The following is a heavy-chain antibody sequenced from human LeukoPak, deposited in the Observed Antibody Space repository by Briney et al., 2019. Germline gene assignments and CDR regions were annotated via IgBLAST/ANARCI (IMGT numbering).Heavy chain of an antibody. CDR1: GFTFGDYA. Sequence: GGSLRLSCTTSGFTFGDYAMSWVRQAPGKGLEWLGVIRSQAYGVTTQYAASVKGRFTISRDDSKNSLYLQLNSLKTEDTAVYYCVRVVTTSSGWYHFDNWGQGTLVTVSS. V-gene: IGHV3-49*04. CDR3: VRVVTTSSGWYHFDN. D-gene: IGHD6-13*01. J-gene: IGHJ4*02. CDR2: IRSQAYGVTT.